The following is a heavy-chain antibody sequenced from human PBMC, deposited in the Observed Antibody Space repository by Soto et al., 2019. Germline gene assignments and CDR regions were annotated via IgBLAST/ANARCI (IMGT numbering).Heavy chain of an antibody. J-gene: IGHJ4*02. Sequence: PSETLSLTCTVSGGSISRGNYYWSWIRQHPGKGLEWIGYVYRSGNTYYNPSLKSRVKLSVDTSKNQFSLKMSSVTAADTALYYCARAENEYGGYLDSWGQGTLVTVSS. CDR3: ARAENEYGGYLDS. CDR1: GGSISRGNYY. CDR2: VYRSGNT. D-gene: IGHD1-1*01. V-gene: IGHV4-31*03.